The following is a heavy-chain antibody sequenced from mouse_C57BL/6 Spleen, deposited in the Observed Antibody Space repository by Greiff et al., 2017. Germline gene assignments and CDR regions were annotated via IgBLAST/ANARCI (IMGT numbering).Heavy chain of an antibody. CDR1: GFTFTDYY. Sequence: EVQLVESGGGLVQPGGSLSLSCAASGFTFTDYYMSWVRQPPGKALEWLGFIRNKANGYTTEYSASVKGRFTISRDNSQSILYLQMNALRAEDSATYYCARRGGHLDYWGQGTTLTVSS. CDR2: IRNKANGYTT. V-gene: IGHV7-3*01. J-gene: IGHJ2*01. CDR3: ARRGGHLDY.